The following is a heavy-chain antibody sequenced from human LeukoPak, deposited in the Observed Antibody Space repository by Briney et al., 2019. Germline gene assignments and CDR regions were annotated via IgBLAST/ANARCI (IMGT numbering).Heavy chain of an antibody. CDR2: ISSNGGST. Sequence: GGSLRLSCAASGFTFSSYAMHWVRQAPGKGLEYVSAISSNGGSTYYANSVKGRFTISRDNFKNTLYLQMGSLRAEDMAVYYCARDGYSYGHYYYYMDVWGKGTTVTVSS. J-gene: IGHJ6*03. CDR1: GFTFSSYA. D-gene: IGHD5-18*01. V-gene: IGHV3-64*01. CDR3: ARDGYSYGHYYYYMDV.